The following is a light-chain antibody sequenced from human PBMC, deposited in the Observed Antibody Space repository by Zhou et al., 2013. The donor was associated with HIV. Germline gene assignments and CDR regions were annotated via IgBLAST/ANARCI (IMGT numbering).Light chain of an antibody. CDR3: MQGLETPS. CDR2: LGF. J-gene: IGKJ3*01. Sequence: EIVMTQSPLSVPVALGEPASISCRSSQSLLYRNGKNYLNWYLQKPGQSPQLLIYLGFNRASGVPDRFSGSRSGADFILQISRVEAEDVGVYYCMQGLETPSFGPGTKVDIK. CDR1: QSLLYRNGKNY. V-gene: IGKV2-28*01.